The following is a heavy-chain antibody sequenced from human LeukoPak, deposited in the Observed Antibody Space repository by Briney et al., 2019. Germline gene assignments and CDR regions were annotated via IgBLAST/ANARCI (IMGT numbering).Heavy chain of an antibody. D-gene: IGHD3-3*01. CDR1: GYSISSGYY. CDR3: ASTIFGVGPPGWEFDY. J-gene: IGHJ4*02. Sequence: SETLSLTCAVSGYSISSGYYWGWIRQPPGKGLERIGSIYHSGSTCYNPSLKSRVTISVDTSKNQFSLKLSSVTAADTAVYYCASTIFGVGPPGWEFDYWGQGTLVTVSS. V-gene: IGHV4-38-2*01. CDR2: IYHSGST.